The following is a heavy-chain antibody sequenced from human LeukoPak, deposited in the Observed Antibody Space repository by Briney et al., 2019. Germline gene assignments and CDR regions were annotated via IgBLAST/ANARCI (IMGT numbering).Heavy chain of an antibody. CDR1: GGSFSGYY. CDR2: INHSGST. V-gene: IGHV4-34*01. J-gene: IGHJ6*03. CDR3: ARAKRTVGSGSYYIGDYYYYMDV. Sequence: KASETLSLTCAVYGGSFSGYYWSWILQPPGKGLEWIGEINHSGSTNYNPSLKSRVTISVDTSKNQFSLKLSSVTAADTAVYYCARAKRTVGSGSYYIGDYYYYMDVWGKGTTVTVSS. D-gene: IGHD3-10*01.